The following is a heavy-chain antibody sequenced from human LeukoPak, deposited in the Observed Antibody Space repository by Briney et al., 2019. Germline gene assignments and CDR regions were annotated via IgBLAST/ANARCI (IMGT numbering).Heavy chain of an antibody. CDR1: GYSISSGYY. CDR3: ARALWYSSSSNWFDP. Sequence: SETLSLTCTVSGYSISSGYYWSWIRQPPGKGLEWIGSIYHSGSTYYNPSLKSRVTISVDTSKNQFSLKLSSVTAADTAVYYCARALWYSSSSNWFDPWGQGTLVTVSS. CDR2: IYHSGST. D-gene: IGHD6-13*01. J-gene: IGHJ5*02. V-gene: IGHV4-38-2*02.